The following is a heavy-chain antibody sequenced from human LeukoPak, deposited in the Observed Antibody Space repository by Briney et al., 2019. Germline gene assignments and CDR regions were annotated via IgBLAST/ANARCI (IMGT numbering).Heavy chain of an antibody. CDR3: AKTRPLDSSSWSHGDY. Sequence: GGSLRLSCAASGFTFSSSAMSWVRQAPGKGLEWVSAISGSGDSTYYGDSVKGRFTISRDNSKNTLYLQMNSLRAEDTAVYYCAKTRPLDSSSWSHGDYWGQGTLVTVPS. D-gene: IGHD6-13*01. V-gene: IGHV3-23*01. J-gene: IGHJ4*02. CDR1: GFTFSSSA. CDR2: ISGSGDST.